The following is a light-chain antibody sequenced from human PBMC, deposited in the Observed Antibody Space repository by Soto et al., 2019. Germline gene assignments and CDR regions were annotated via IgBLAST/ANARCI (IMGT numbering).Light chain of an antibody. V-gene: IGKV3-20*01. Sequence: IVLTQSPGTLSLSPGERATLSCRASQSVSSSYLAWYQQKPGQAPRLLIYCASSRATGIPDRFSGSGSGTDFTLTISRLEPEDFAVYYCQQYGSSPQTFGQGTKVDIK. CDR2: CAS. CDR3: QQYGSSPQT. J-gene: IGKJ1*01. CDR1: QSVSSSY.